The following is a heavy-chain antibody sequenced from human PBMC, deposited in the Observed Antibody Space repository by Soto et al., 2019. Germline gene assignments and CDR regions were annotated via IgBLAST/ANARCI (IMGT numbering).Heavy chain of an antibody. V-gene: IGHV4-30-2*01. J-gene: IGHJ6*02. CDR1: GGSISSGGYS. Sequence: SETLSLTCAVSGGSISSGGYSWSWIRQPPGKGLEWIGYIYHSGSTYYNPSLKSRVTISVDRSKNQFSLKLSSVTAADTAVYYCARVKGLQFYYYYGMDVWGQGTTVTVSS. D-gene: IGHD4-4*01. CDR2: IYHSGST. CDR3: ARVKGLQFYYYYGMDV.